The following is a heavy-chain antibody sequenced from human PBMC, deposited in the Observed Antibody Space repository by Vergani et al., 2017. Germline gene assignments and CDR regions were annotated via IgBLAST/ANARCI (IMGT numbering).Heavy chain of an antibody. CDR2: IDPSDSYT. Sequence: EVQLVQSGAEVKKPGESLRISCKGSGYSFTSYWISWVRQMPGKGLEWMGRIDPSDSYTNYSPSFQGHVTISADKSISTAYLQWSSLKASDTAMYYCASNPIVVVPAAPFHXWNYWGQGTLVTVSS. CDR3: ASNPIVVVPAAPFHXWNY. CDR1: GYSFTSYW. J-gene: IGHJ4*02. D-gene: IGHD2-2*01. V-gene: IGHV5-10-1*03.